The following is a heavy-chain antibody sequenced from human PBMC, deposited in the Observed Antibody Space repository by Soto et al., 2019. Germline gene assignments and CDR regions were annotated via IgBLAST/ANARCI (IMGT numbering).Heavy chain of an antibody. V-gene: IGHV3-23*01. CDR3: AKADYSYSWAPGDY. J-gene: IGHJ4*02. Sequence: EVQVLESGGGLVQPGGSLRLSCVISRLTFSNYALNWVRQAPGKRLEWVSSISGSGDTTYHADSVKGRFTISRDNSKNTLYLQMNSLRVEDTALYYCAKADYSYSWAPGDYWGQGTLVTVSS. D-gene: IGHD6-13*01. CDR2: ISGSGDTT. CDR1: RLTFSNYA.